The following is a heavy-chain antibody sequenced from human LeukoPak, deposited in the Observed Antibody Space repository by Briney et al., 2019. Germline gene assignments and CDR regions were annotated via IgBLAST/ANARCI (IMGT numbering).Heavy chain of an antibody. J-gene: IGHJ3*02. Sequence: SETLSLTCTVSGGSISSYYWNWIRQPPGKGLEWIGYIYYSGSTNYNPSLKSRVTISVDTSKNQFSLKVSSVTSADTGVYYCARNPRDGYRDAFDIWGQGKMVTVSS. D-gene: IGHD5-24*01. CDR1: GGSISSYY. CDR2: IYYSGST. CDR3: ARNPRDGYRDAFDI. V-gene: IGHV4-59*01.